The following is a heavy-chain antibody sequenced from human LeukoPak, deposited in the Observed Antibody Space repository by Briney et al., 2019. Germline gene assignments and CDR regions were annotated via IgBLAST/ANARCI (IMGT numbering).Heavy chain of an antibody. J-gene: IGHJ4*02. D-gene: IGHD3-16*02. Sequence: GGSLRLSCAASGFTFSSYSMNWVRQAPGKGLEWVSSISSSSSYIYYADSVKGRFTISRDNAKNSLYLQMNSLRAEDTAVYYCARDPRTYYDYIWGSYRLDYWGQGTLVTVSS. V-gene: IGHV3-21*01. CDR1: GFTFSSYS. CDR2: ISSSSSYI. CDR3: ARDPRTYYDYIWGSYRLDY.